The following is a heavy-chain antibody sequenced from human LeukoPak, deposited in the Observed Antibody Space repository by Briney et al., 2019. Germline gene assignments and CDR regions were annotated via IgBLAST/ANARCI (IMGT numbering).Heavy chain of an antibody. D-gene: IGHD4-17*01. CDR3: ARLTLGGYGRFDY. CDR1: GYTFTGYY. J-gene: IGHJ4*02. Sequence: ASVKVSCKASGYTFTGYYMHWVRQAPGQGLEWMGWINPNSGGTNYAQKFQGRVTMTRDTSISTAYMELSRLRSDDTAVYYCARLTLGGYGRFDYWGQGTLVTVSS. CDR2: INPNSGGT. V-gene: IGHV1-2*02.